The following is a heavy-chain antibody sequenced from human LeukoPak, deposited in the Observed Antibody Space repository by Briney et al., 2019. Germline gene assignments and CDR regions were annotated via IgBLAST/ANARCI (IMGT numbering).Heavy chain of an antibody. J-gene: IGHJ4*02. D-gene: IGHD3-22*01. CDR2: IYPGDSDT. CDR3: ARLQYYYDSSGAPYFDY. Sequence: GESLKISCKGSGYSFTSYWIGWVRQMPGKGLEWMGIIYPGDSDTRYSPSFQGQVTISADKSISTAYLQWSSLKASDTAVYYCARLQYYYDSSGAPYFDYWGQGTLVTVSS. V-gene: IGHV5-51*01. CDR1: GYSFTSYW.